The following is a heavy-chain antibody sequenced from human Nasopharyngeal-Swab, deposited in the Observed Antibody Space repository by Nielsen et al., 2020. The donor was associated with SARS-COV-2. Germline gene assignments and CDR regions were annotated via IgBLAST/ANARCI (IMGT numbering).Heavy chain of an antibody. V-gene: IGHV3-33*06. J-gene: IGHJ6*03. D-gene: IGHD3-10*01. CDR1: GFTFGRYA. CDR3: AKGFLDYYYYMDV. CDR2: IWYDGTNT. Sequence: GESLKISCAASGFTFGRYAMHWVRQAPGKGLEWVTLIWYDGTNTYYADSVKGRFTISRDNSKNTVYLHMNSLRAEDTAIYYCAKGFLDYYYYMDVWGKGTTVTVSS.